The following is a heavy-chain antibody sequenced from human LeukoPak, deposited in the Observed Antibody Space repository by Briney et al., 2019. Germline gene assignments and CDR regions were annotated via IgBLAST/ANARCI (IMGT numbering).Heavy chain of an antibody. CDR3: ARAIHSSGWYFDY. CDR2: ISAYNGDT. J-gene: IGHJ4*02. V-gene: IGHV1-18*01. Sequence: ASVKVSCKASGYTLTSYGISWLRQAPGQGLEWMGWISAYNGDTDYAQKFQGRVTMTTDTSTSTAYMELRSLRSGDTAVYYCARAIHSSGWYFDYWGQGTLVTVSS. D-gene: IGHD6-19*01. CDR1: GYTLTSYG.